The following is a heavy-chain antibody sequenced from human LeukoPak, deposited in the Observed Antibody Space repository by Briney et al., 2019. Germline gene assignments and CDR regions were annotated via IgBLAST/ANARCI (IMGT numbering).Heavy chain of an antibody. CDR1: GYTLTELS. V-gene: IGHV1-24*01. J-gene: IGHJ5*02. D-gene: IGHD1-1*01. Sequence: VASVKVSCKVSGYTLTELSMHWVRQAPGKGLEWMGGFDPEDGETIYAQKFQGRVTMTEDTSTDTAYMELSRLRSDDTAVYYCARMPGTTSQSPWGQGTLVTVSS. CDR2: FDPEDGET. CDR3: ARMPGTTSQSP.